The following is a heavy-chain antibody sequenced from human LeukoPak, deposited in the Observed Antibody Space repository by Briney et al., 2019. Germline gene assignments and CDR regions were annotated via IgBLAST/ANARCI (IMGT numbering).Heavy chain of an antibody. Sequence: GGSLRLFCAASGFTFSSYAMSWVRQAPGKGLEWVSATSGSGDGTFYADSVKGRFTISRDNSKNTLYLQMNSLKAEDTAIYYCAKLRDFFDSSGQFDYWGQGTLVTVSS. CDR3: AKLRDFFDSSGQFDY. J-gene: IGHJ4*02. D-gene: IGHD3-22*01. V-gene: IGHV3-23*01. CDR2: TSGSGDGT. CDR1: GFTFSSYA.